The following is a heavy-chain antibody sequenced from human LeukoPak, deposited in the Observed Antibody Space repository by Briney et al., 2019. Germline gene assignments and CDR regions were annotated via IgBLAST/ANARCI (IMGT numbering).Heavy chain of an antibody. V-gene: IGHV3-48*01. CDR2: ISSSSSTI. J-gene: IGHJ4*02. CDR3: ARAERAAIPSPGGILWFGELLVIDY. D-gene: IGHD3-10*01. Sequence: HPGGSLRLSCAASGFTFSSYSMNWVRQAPGKGLEWVSYISSSSSTIYYADSVKGRFTISRDNAKNSLYLQMNSLRAEDTAVYYCARAERAAIPSPGGILWFGELLVIDYWGQGTLVTVSS. CDR1: GFTFSSYS.